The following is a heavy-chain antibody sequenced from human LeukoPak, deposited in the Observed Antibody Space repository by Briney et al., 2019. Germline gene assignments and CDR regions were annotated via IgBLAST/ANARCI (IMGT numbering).Heavy chain of an antibody. Sequence: ASVKVSCKASGYTFTSYHISWVRQAPGQGLEWMGWISAYNDNANYAQKLQGRVTMTTDTSTSTAYMELRSLRSDDTAVYYCAREYNWNDGKYYYYMDVWGKGTTVTVSS. V-gene: IGHV1-18*01. J-gene: IGHJ6*03. D-gene: IGHD1-1*01. CDR3: AREYNWNDGKYYYYMDV. CDR2: ISAYNDNA. CDR1: GYTFTSYH.